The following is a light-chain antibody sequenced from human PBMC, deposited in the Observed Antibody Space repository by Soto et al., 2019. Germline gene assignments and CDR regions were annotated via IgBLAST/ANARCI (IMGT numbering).Light chain of an antibody. CDR2: GAT. V-gene: IGKV3-20*01. Sequence: EIVLTQSPATLSLSPGERATLSCRASQSVASNLAWYQHKPGQGPRLLISGATSRDIGIPDRFSGSGSGTDFTLTISRLDPEDFALYYCQQYGGSPMTFVQGTRLEIK. J-gene: IGKJ5*01. CDR1: QSVASN. CDR3: QQYGGSPMT.